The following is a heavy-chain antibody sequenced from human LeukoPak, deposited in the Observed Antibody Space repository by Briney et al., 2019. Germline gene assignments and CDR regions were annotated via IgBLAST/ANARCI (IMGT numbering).Heavy chain of an antibody. CDR2: ISGGGDIT. Sequence: GGSLRLSCAASGFNFANHAMSWVRQTPGKGLEWVSAISGGGDITYYADSVTGRFTISRDNSKDTLFLQMHSLRPGDTAVYYCANLMRWGYFDYWGQGTLVTVSS. V-gene: IGHV3-23*01. CDR3: ANLMRWGYFDY. J-gene: IGHJ4*02. D-gene: IGHD2-8*01. CDR1: GFNFANHA.